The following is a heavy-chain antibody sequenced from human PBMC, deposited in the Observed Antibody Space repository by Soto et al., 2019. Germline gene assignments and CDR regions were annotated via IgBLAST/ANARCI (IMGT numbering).Heavy chain of an antibody. CDR1: GFTFSSYS. D-gene: IGHD2-15*01. CDR3: ARDIYRGPGGYFDY. CDR2: ISSSSSTI. V-gene: IGHV3-48*01. Sequence: HPGGSLRLSCAASGFTFSSYSMNWVRQAPGKGLEWVSSISSSSSTIYYADSVKGRFTISRDNSKNTLYLQMNSLRAEDTAVYYCARDIYRGPGGYFDYWGQGTLVTVSS. J-gene: IGHJ4*02.